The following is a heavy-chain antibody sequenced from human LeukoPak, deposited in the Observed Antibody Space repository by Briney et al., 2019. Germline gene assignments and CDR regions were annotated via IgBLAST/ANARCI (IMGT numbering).Heavy chain of an antibody. CDR2: ISAYNGNT. Sequence: ASVKVSCKASGYTFTSYGISWVRQAPGQGLEWMGWISAYNGNTNYAQKLQGRVTITADKSTSTAYMELSSLRSEDTAVYYCATTTVVTLNWYFDLWGRGTLVTVSS. D-gene: IGHD4-23*01. CDR3: ATTTVVTLNWYFDL. CDR1: GYTFTSYG. V-gene: IGHV1-18*01. J-gene: IGHJ2*01.